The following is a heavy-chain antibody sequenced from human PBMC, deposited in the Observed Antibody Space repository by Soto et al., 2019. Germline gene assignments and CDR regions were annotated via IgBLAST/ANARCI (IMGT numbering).Heavy chain of an antibody. J-gene: IGHJ3*02. V-gene: IGHV4-34*01. CDR3: ATSDRDDAFDI. CDR2: INHSGST. Sequence: SETLSLTCAVYGGSFSGYYWSWIRQPPGKGLEWIGEINHSGSTNYNPSLKSRVTISVDTSKNQFSLKLSSVTAADTAVYYCATSDRDDAFDIWGQGTMVTVSS. CDR1: GGSFSGYY. D-gene: IGHD1-26*01.